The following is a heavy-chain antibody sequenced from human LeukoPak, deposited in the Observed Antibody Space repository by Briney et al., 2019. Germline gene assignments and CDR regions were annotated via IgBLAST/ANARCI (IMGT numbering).Heavy chain of an antibody. D-gene: IGHD3-22*01. CDR3: ARDVTYYYDSSGYYYSDYYYGMDV. V-gene: IGHV3-21*01. CDR1: GLTFSSYS. Sequence: GGSLRLSCAASGLTFSSYSMNWVRQAPGKGLEWVSSISSSSSYIYYADSVKGRFTISRDNAKNSLYLQMNSLRAEDTAVYYCARDVTYYYDSSGYYYSDYYYGMDVWGQGTTVTVSS. J-gene: IGHJ6*02. CDR2: ISSSSSYI.